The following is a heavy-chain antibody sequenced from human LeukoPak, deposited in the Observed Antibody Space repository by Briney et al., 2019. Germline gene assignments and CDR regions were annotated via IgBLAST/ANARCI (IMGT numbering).Heavy chain of an antibody. J-gene: IGHJ4*02. CDR3: ASEGEPGNKEFDY. Sequence: GGSLRLSCAASGFTFSSYWMSWVRQAPGKGLEWVANIKQDGSEKYYVDSVKGRFTISRDNAKSSLYLQMNSLRAEDTAVYYCASEGEPGNKEFDYWGQGTLVTVSS. V-gene: IGHV3-7*01. D-gene: IGHD1-14*01. CDR1: GFTFSSYW. CDR2: IKQDGSEK.